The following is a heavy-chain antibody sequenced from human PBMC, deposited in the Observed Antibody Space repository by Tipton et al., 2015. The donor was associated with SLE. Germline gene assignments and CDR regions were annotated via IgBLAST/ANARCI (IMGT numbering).Heavy chain of an antibody. V-gene: IGHV4-59*12. CDR1: GASISDYY. Sequence: TLSLTCTVSGASISDYYWTWIRQFPGKGLEWIGYIYYSGSTNYNPSLKSRVTISVDTSKNQFSLKLSSVTAADTAVYYCARDLEEEYDYVWGSDYWGQGTLVTVSS. CDR3: ARDLEEEYDYVWGSDY. J-gene: IGHJ4*02. D-gene: IGHD3-16*01. CDR2: IYYSGST.